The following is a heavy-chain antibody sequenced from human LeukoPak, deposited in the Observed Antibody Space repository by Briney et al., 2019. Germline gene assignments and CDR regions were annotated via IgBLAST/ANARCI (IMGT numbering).Heavy chain of an antibody. CDR2: ITPNGGST. CDR1: GFTFSSYG. J-gene: IGHJ4*02. CDR3: AKDRDYGDYGGFPYFDY. V-gene: IGHV3-23*01. D-gene: IGHD4-17*01. Sequence: WGTLRLSCAASGFTFSSYGINWVRQAPGKGLEWVSGITPNGGSTYYADSVKGRFTISRDNSNNTLFLHLNSLRGEDTAVYYCAKDRDYGDYGGFPYFDYWGQGTLVTVSS.